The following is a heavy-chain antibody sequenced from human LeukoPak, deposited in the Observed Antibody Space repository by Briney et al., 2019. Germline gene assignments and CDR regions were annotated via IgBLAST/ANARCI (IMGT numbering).Heavy chain of an antibody. CDR3: AREDVDITVATSGAFDI. D-gene: IGHD6-19*01. CDR2: IISDGSST. Sequence: GSLRLSCAASRFTFSSYWMHWVRQAPGKGLVWVSRIISDGSSTSYADSVKGRFTISRDNAKNTLYLQMNSLRAEDTAVYYCAREDVDITVATSGAFDIWGQGTMVTVSS. J-gene: IGHJ3*02. CDR1: RFTFSSYW. V-gene: IGHV3-74*01.